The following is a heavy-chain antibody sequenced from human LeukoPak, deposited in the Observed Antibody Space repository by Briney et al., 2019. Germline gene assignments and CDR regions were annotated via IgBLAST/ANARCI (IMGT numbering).Heavy chain of an antibody. J-gene: IGHJ4*02. Sequence: PGGSLSLSCAASEFTFSSYNMNWVRQAPGKGLEWVSSISSTSTYIYYADSVKGRFTISRDNAKNSLYLQMNSLRAEDTAVYYCAREMFWSGYFSNLHFDYWGQGALVTVSS. CDR2: ISSTSTYI. CDR1: EFTFSSYN. D-gene: IGHD3-3*01. V-gene: IGHV3-21*01. CDR3: AREMFWSGYFSNLHFDY.